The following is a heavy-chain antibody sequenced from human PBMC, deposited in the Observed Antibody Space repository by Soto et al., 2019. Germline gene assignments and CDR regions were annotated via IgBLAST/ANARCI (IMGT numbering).Heavy chain of an antibody. CDR2: ISPMFGAA. V-gene: IGHV1-69*19. CDR1: GVTFNTYA. CDR3: AREVQVHTPAFVY. D-gene: IGHD3-10*01. J-gene: IGHJ4*01. Sequence: QVQLVQSGAEMKKPGSSVKVSCQSSGVTFNTYAMNWVRQAPGQGPEWMGDISPMFGAANYAPKFQGRVTITADESTGTSYMQLSSLTSEDTALYFCAREVQVHTPAFVYWGHGTLLTV.